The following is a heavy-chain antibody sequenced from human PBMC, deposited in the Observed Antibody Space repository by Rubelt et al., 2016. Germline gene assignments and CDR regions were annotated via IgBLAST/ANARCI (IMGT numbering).Heavy chain of an antibody. J-gene: IGHJ4*02. CDR3: ARDLFSSGPPDY. V-gene: IGHV4-34*01. CDR1: GGSFSGYY. CDR2: IYFSGST. Sequence: QVQLQQWGAGLLKPSETLSLTCAVYGGSFSGYYWGWIRQPPGKGLEWIGSIYFSGSTYYNPSLKSRVTISVDAAKNQFSLKLSSVTAADTAVYYCARDLFSSGPPDYWGQGTLVTVSS. D-gene: IGHD6-19*01.